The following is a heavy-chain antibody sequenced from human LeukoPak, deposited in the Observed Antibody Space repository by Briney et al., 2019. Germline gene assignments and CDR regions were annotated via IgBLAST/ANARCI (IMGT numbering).Heavy chain of an antibody. CDR3: ARGRGSGRYPFDY. CDR1: GGSISSSSYY. J-gene: IGHJ4*02. V-gene: IGHV4-39*07. Sequence: PSETLSLTCTVSGGSISSSSYYWGWIRQPPGKGLEWIGSIYYSGSTYYNPSLKSRVTISVDTSKNQFSLKLSSVTAADTAVYYCARGRGSGRYPFDYWGQGTLVTVSS. D-gene: IGHD6-19*01. CDR2: IYYSGST.